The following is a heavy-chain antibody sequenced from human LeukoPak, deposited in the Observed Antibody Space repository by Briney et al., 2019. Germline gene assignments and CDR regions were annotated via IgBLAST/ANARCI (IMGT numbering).Heavy chain of an antibody. CDR2: ISYDGSNK. Sequence: GGSLRLSCAASGFTFSSYGMHWVRQAPGKGLEWVAVISYDGSNKYYADSVKGRFTISRDNSKNTLYLQMNSLRAEDTAVYYCAKWRGGSYSGFDYWGQGTLATVSS. CDR3: AKWRGGSYSGFDY. D-gene: IGHD1-26*01. CDR1: GFTFSSYG. J-gene: IGHJ4*02. V-gene: IGHV3-30*18.